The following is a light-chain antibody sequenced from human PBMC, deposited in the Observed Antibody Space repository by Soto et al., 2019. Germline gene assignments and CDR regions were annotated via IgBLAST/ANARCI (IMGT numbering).Light chain of an antibody. CDR1: QSLGSN. V-gene: IGKV3-15*01. CDR2: GAY. CDR3: QQYNNWPFT. Sequence: EIVVTQSPATPSVSPRERATLSFRASQSLGSNLAWYQQNPGQAPRLLIYGAYTRATGIPARFSGGVSGTEFTLTISSLQSEDFAVYYCQQYNNWPFTFGQGTRLEI. J-gene: IGKJ5*01.